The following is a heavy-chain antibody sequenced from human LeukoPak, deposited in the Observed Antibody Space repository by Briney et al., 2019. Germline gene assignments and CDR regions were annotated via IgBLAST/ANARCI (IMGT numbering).Heavy chain of an antibody. CDR3: ARHRWMEVYGSGSYYVDY. CDR2: IYHSRST. Sequence: PSETLSLTCTVSGGSISTSSHYWGWIRQPPGKGLEWIGSIYHSRSTYYNASLKSRATISADTSKNQFSLKLSSVTAADTAVYYCARHRWMEVYGSGSYYVDYWGQGTLVTVSS. CDR1: GGSISTSSHY. J-gene: IGHJ4*02. D-gene: IGHD3-10*01. V-gene: IGHV4-39*01.